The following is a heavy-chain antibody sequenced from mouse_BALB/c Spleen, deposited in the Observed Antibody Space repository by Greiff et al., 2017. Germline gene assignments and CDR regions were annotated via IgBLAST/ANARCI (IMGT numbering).Heavy chain of an antibody. V-gene: IGHV1-69*02. D-gene: IGHD2-14*01. CDR3: ARNYRRGYFDY. Sequence: QVQLQQSGAELVKPGASVKLSCKASGYTFTSYWMHWVKQRPGQGLEWIGEIDPSDSYTNYNQKFKGKATLTVDKSSSTAYMQLSSLTSEDSAVYYCARNYRRGYFDYWGQGTTLTVSS. CDR2: IDPSDSYT. J-gene: IGHJ2*01. CDR1: GYTFTSYW.